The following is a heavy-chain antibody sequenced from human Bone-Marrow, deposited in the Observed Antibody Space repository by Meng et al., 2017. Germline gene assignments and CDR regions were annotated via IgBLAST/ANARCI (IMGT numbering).Heavy chain of an antibody. V-gene: IGHV3-11*04. D-gene: IGHD6-19*01. J-gene: IGHJ4*02. CDR1: GFTFTDYY. CDR3: ARWVVSSGWYFDS. CDR2: IDGSGSGK. Sequence: GESLKISCAASGFTFTDYYMIWIRQAPGKGLGLVSYIDGSGSGKVYADSVKGRFTNSRDNAKKSLFLEMNSLRDEDTAMYYCARWVVSSGWYFDSWGQGTLVTVSS.